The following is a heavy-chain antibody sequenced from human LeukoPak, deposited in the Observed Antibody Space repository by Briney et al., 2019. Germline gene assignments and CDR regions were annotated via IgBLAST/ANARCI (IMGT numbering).Heavy chain of an antibody. CDR2: ISGSGGTT. D-gene: IGHD1-26*01. Sequence: ETLSLTCAVSGGSISSSDWWSWVRQAPGKGLEWVSGISGSGGTTNYADSVKGRFTISRDNSKNTLYLQMNSLRAEDTAIYYCAKGSGTYVAFDIWGQGTPVTVSS. V-gene: IGHV3-23*01. CDR3: AKGSGTYVAFDI. J-gene: IGHJ3*02. CDR1: GGSISSSD.